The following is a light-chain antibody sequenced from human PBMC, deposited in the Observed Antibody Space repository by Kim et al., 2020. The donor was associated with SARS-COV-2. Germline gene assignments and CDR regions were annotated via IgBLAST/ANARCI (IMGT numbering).Light chain of an antibody. CDR3: QQYNIYLRT. V-gene: IGKV1-5*03. CDR2: KAS. Sequence: ASVGDRVTITSRASHNIISWLAWYQQKPGKAPNLLISKASSIESGVPTRFSGSGFGTEFTLTISSLQPNDFSTYYCQQYNIYLRTFGQGTKVDIK. CDR1: HNIISW. J-gene: IGKJ1*01.